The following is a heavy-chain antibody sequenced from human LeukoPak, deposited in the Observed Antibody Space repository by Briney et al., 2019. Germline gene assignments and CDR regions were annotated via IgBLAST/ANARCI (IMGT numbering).Heavy chain of an antibody. V-gene: IGHV3-23*01. Sequence: PGGSLRLSCVASGFTFSSYAMSWVRQAPGKGLEWVSAISGSGGGTYYADSVKGRFTISRDNSKNTLYLQMNSLRAEDTAVYYCARAGYSNGWYYDYWGQGTLVTVSS. D-gene: IGHD6-19*01. CDR2: ISGSGGGT. CDR3: ARAGYSNGWYYDY. J-gene: IGHJ4*02. CDR1: GFTFSSYA.